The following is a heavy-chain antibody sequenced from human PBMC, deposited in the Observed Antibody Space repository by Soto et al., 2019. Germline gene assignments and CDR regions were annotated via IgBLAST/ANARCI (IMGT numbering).Heavy chain of an antibody. Sequence: GGSLRLSCAVSGFTFTNVWMSWVRQAPGKGLEWVGRIKSKTAGETIDYAAVVKGRFTISRDDSKNTLYLQMNSLKTEDTAVYYFTKIGPLAEQLDYWGRGTLVTVSS. J-gene: IGHJ1*01. CDR2: IKSKTAGETI. D-gene: IGHD6-13*01. CDR3: TKIGPLAEQLDY. V-gene: IGHV3-15*01. CDR1: GFTFTNVW.